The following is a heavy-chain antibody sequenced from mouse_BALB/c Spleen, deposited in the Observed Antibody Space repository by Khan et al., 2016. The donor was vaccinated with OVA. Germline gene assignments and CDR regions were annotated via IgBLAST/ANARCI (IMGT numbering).Heavy chain of an antibody. J-gene: IGHJ1*01. V-gene: IGHV1-85*01. CDR1: GYTFTSYD. CDR3: AIHYDCSILYWYFDV. Sequence: QVQLLQSGAELVKPGASVKLSCKASGYTFTSYDINWVRQRPEQGLEWIGWICTGDGSPKYTEKFKGRATLTSDKSSSTAYMQLSRLTSEDSADYFCAIHYDCSILYWYFDVWGAGTTVTVSS. CDR2: ICTGDGSP. D-gene: IGHD1-1*01.